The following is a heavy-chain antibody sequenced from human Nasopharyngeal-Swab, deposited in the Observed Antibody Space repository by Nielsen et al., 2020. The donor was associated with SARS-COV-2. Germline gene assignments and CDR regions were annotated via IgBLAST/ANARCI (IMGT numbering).Heavy chain of an antibody. CDR2: INEDGSEK. V-gene: IGHV3-7*05. CDR1: GFRINTYW. D-gene: IGHD3-3*01. J-gene: IGHJ4*02. CDR3: ARANTLRITIFGVVSYFDY. Sequence: GGSLRLSCAASGFRINTYWMSWVRQAPGKGLGWVASINEDGSEKSYVDSVKGRFTISRDNGKDSVFLHMNSLRAEDTAVYYCARANTLRITIFGVVSYFDYWGQGTLVTVSS.